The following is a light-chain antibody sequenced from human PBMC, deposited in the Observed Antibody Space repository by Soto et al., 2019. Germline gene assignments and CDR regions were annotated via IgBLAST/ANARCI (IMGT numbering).Light chain of an antibody. Sequence: FRMTQSPSSLSALVGDRVTITCRASQSVSRYLNWYQHKPGKAPKLLINAASNLRSGVPSRFSGSGSGTDFTLTIDGLQPEDFAVYYCQQSYITPPITFGQGTRLE. J-gene: IGKJ5*01. CDR2: AAS. CDR3: QQSYITPPIT. CDR1: QSVSRY. V-gene: IGKV1-39*01.